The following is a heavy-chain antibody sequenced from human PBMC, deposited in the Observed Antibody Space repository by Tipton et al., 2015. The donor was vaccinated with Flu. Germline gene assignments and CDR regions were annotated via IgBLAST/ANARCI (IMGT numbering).Heavy chain of an antibody. CDR2: ICHSGNT. CDR3: AKKHYGDYEGGFHY. D-gene: IGHD4-17*01. J-gene: IGHJ4*02. V-gene: IGHV4-34*01. Sequence: TLSLTCAVYGGSFSGYYWSWIRQPPGKGLDWIGNICHSGNTYYNPSLKSRITISVDRSKNQFSLKLRSVTAADTAFYYCAKKHYGDYEGGFHYWGQGTLVTVSS. CDR1: GGSFSGYY.